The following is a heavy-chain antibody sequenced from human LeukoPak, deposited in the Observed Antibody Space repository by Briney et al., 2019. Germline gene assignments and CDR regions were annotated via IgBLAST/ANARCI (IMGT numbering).Heavy chain of an antibody. V-gene: IGHV3-23*01. CDR2: ISGSGGST. D-gene: IGHD1-26*01. CDR1: GFTFSSYA. Sequence: GGSLRLSCAASGFTFSSYAMCWVRQAPGKGLEWVSAISGSGGSTYYADSVKGRFTISRDSSKNTLFLHMNTLRAEDTAIYYCAKDRTVGASYWYFDLWGRGTLVTVSS. CDR3: AKDRTVGASYWYFDL. J-gene: IGHJ2*01.